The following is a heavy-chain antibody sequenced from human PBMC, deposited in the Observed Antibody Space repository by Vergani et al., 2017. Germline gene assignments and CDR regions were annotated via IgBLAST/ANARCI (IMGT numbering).Heavy chain of an antibody. Sequence: QVQLVQSGAEVKKPGSSVKVSCKASGGTFSSYTISWVRQAPGQGLEWMGRIIPILGIANYAQKFQGRVTITADKSTSTAYMELSSLRSEGTAVYYCARGPPGGKRGVGWGQGTLVTVSS. D-gene: IGHD3-10*01. CDR1: GGTFSSYT. CDR2: IIPILGIA. J-gene: IGHJ4*02. V-gene: IGHV1-69*02. CDR3: ARGPPGGKRGVG.